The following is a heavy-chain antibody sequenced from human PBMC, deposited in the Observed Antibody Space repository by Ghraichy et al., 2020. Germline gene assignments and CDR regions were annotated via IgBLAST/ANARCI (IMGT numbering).Heavy chain of an antibody. CDR1: GFTFSDYY. CDR2: ISPSDNTI. V-gene: IGHV3-11*01. J-gene: IGHJ6*02. CDR3: ASPRVPAAAPDYYYYGVDV. D-gene: IGHD2-2*01. Sequence: GGSLRLSCAASGFTFSDYYMSWIRQAPGKGLEWISYISPSDNTIYYADSVEGRFTISRDNAKNSLYLQMNSLRAEDTAIYYCASPRVPAAAPDYYYYGVDVWGQGTTVTVS.